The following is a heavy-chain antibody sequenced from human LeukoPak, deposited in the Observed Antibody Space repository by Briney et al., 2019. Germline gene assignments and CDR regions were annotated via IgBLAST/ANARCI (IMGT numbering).Heavy chain of an antibody. CDR3: AREGGYNDLDY. Sequence: GGSLRLSCAASGFTFSSYEMNWVRQAPGKGLEWVSYISSSGSTIYYADSVKGRFTISRDNAKNSLYLQMNSLRAEDTAVCYCAREGGYNDLDYWGQGTLVTVSS. CDR2: ISSSGSTI. V-gene: IGHV3-48*03. J-gene: IGHJ4*02. D-gene: IGHD5-24*01. CDR1: GFTFSSYE.